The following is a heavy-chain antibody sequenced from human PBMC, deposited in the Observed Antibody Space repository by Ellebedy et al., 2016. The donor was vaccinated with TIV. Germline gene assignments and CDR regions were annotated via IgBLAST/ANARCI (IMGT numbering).Heavy chain of an antibody. J-gene: IGHJ4*02. CDR2: ISSSGDII. Sequence: GESLKISCAASGFTFSDYYMSWTRQAPGKGLEWISYISSSGDIINYLDSVKGRFTMSRDTSKNTLFLQMNRLRVEDTAVYHGAIGRYSDLLTGYYLGLDYWGQGALVTVSS. V-gene: IGHV3-11*04. D-gene: IGHD3-9*01. CDR1: GFTFSDYY. CDR3: AIGRYSDLLTGYYLGLDY.